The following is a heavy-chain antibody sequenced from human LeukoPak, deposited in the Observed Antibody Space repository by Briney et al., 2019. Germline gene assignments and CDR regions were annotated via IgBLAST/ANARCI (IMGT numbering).Heavy chain of an antibody. Sequence: GGSLRLSCAASGFTFSSYSMNWVRQAPGKGLEWVSSISSSSSYIYYADSVKGRFTISRDNAKNSLYLQMNSLRAEDTAVYYYAEGTHDYGGNYYYYGMDVWGQGTTVTVSS. CDR3: AEGTHDYGGNYYYYGMDV. J-gene: IGHJ6*02. CDR1: GFTFSSYS. CDR2: ISSSSSYI. V-gene: IGHV3-21*01. D-gene: IGHD4-23*01.